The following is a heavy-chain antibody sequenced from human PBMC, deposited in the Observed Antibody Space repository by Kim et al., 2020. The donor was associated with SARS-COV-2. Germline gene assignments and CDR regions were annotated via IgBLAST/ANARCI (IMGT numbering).Heavy chain of an antibody. CDR1: GFTLSSYW. Sequence: GGSLRLSCAASGFTLSSYWMSWVRQAPGKGLEWVANIKQDGREKYYVDSVKGRFTISRDNAKNSLYLQMNSLRAEDTAVYYCARDPLTYYYDSSGYYYEYYFDYWGQGTLVTVSS. V-gene: IGHV3-7*01. CDR3: ARDPLTYYYDSSGYYYEYYFDY. D-gene: IGHD3-22*01. CDR2: IKQDGREK. J-gene: IGHJ4*02.